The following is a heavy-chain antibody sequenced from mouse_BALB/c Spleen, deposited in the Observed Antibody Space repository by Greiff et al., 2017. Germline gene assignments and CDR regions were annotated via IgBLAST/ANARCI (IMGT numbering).Heavy chain of an antibody. D-gene: IGHD2-13*01. Sequence: EVMLVESGGGLVKPGGSLKLSCAASGFTFSSYAMSWVRQTPEKRLEWVASISSGGSTYYPDSVKGRFTISRDNARNILYLQMSSLRSEDTAMYYCARGGGGDGRYYFDYWGQGTTLTVSS. J-gene: IGHJ2*01. CDR2: ISSGGST. CDR3: ARGGGGDGRYYFDY. CDR1: GFTFSSYA. V-gene: IGHV5-6-5*01.